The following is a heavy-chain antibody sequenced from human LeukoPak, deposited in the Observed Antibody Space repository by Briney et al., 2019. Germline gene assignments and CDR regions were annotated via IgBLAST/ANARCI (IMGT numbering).Heavy chain of an antibody. CDR1: GFSFSSYW. CDR2: INSDGSST. Sequence: GGSLRLSCAASGFSFSSYWMHWVRQAPGKGLVWVSRINSDGSSTIYADSVKGRFTISRDNAKNTLYLQMNSLRAEDTALYYCTRSYVGIDYWGQGTLVTVSS. D-gene: IGHD1-26*01. V-gene: IGHV3-74*01. CDR3: TRSYVGIDY. J-gene: IGHJ4*02.